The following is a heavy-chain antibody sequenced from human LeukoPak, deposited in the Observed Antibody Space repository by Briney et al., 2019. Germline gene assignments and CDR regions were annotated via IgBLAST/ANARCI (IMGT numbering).Heavy chain of an antibody. CDR1: GFIVSSNY. V-gene: IGHV3-53*01. CDR2: LYSGGTT. D-gene: IGHD2-15*01. Sequence: PGGSLRLSCAASGFIVSSNYMSWVRQAPGKGLEWVSVLYSGGTTYYADSVKGRFTISRDNSKNTLYLQMNSLRAEDTAVYYCARDRKYCSGGSCYWFDPWGQGTLVTVSS. CDR3: ARDRKYCSGGSCYWFDP. J-gene: IGHJ5*02.